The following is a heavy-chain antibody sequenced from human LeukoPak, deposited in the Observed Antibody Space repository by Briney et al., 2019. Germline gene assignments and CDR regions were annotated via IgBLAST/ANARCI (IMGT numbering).Heavy chain of an antibody. CDR2: INPSGGST. Sequence: ASVKVSCKASGYTFTSYGISWVRQAPGQGLEWMGIINPSGGSTSYAQKFQGRVTMTRDTSTSTVYMELSSLRSEDTAVYYCARDYYDSSGDPWGQGTLVTVSS. D-gene: IGHD3-22*01. V-gene: IGHV1-46*01. J-gene: IGHJ5*02. CDR1: GYTFTSYG. CDR3: ARDYYDSSGDP.